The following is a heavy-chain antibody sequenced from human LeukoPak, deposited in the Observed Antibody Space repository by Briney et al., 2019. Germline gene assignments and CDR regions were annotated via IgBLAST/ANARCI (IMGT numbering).Heavy chain of an antibody. V-gene: IGHV3-23*01. Sequence: GGSLRLSCAASGFSFSSYAMSWVRQAPGKGLQWVSGVSANAYNTYYADSVKGRFTISRDNSKNTLYLQMNSLRAEDTAVYYCAAHRGNTAMAIYYYYYMDVWGKGTTVTVSS. CDR3: AAHRGNTAMAIYYYYYMDV. J-gene: IGHJ6*03. D-gene: IGHD5-18*01. CDR1: GFSFSSYA. CDR2: VSANAYNT.